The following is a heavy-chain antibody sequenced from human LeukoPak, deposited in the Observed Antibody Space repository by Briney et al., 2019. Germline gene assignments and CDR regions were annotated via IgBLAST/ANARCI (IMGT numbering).Heavy chain of an antibody. J-gene: IGHJ6*03. CDR3: ARSIVATTRGYYYYMDV. CDR2: ISSSGSTI. CDR1: GFTFSDYY. V-gene: IGHV3-11*01. Sequence: PGGSLRLSCAASGFTFSDYYMSWIRQAPGKGLEWVSYISSSGSTIYYADSVKGRFTISRDNAKNSLYLQMNSLRAEDTAVYYCARSIVATTRGYYYYMDVWGKGTTVTISS. D-gene: IGHD5-12*01.